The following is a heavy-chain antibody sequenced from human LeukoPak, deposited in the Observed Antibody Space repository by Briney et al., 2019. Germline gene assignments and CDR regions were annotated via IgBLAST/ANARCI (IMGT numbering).Heavy chain of an antibody. D-gene: IGHD3-10*01. J-gene: IGHJ3*02. CDR2: ISHSGTT. CDR3: ATPMTTLTFGAFDI. Sequence: SETLSLTCTVSGGSISRNSYYWDWIRQPPGKGLEWIGTISHSGTTNYNPSLKSRLTISVDTSKNHFSLNLTSVTAADTAVYYRATPMTTLTFGAFDIWGQGTMVTVSS. CDR1: GGSISRNSYY. V-gene: IGHV4-39*02.